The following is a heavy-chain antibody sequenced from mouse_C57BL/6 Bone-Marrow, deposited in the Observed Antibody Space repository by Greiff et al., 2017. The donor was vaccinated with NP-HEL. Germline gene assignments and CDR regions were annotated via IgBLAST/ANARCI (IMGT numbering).Heavy chain of an antibody. CDR1: GFTFSSYA. V-gene: IGHV5-4*01. CDR3: ARDRGATDWYFDV. D-gene: IGHD3-1*01. Sequence: EVQGVESGGGLVKPGGSLKLSCAASGFTFSSYAMSWVRQTPEKRLEWVATISDGGSYTYYPDNVKGRFTISRDNAKNNLYLQMSHLKSEDTAMYYCARDRGATDWYFDVWGTGTTVTVSS. CDR2: ISDGGSYT. J-gene: IGHJ1*03.